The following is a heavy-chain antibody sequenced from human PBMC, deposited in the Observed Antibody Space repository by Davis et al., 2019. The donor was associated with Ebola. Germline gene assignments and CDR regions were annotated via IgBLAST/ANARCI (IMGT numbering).Heavy chain of an antibody. D-gene: IGHD2-2*01. Sequence: AASVKVSCKASGCTFSSYAISWVRQAPGQGLEWMGRIIPILGIANYAQKFQGRVTITADKSTSTAYMELSSLRSEDTAVYYCARDKDIVVVPAAKDGKYYYYGMDVWGQGTTVTVSS. CDR3: ARDKDIVVVPAAKDGKYYYYGMDV. CDR1: GCTFSSYA. J-gene: IGHJ6*02. CDR2: IIPILGIA. V-gene: IGHV1-69*04.